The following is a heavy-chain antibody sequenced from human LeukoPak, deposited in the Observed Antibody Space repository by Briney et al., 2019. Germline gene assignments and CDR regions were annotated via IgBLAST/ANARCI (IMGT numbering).Heavy chain of an antibody. Sequence: SETLSLTCTDPGGSISSSIYYCGWVRQPPRKGLEWIGCIYYSGSTYYNPSLKSRLPISVDTSKNQFSLKLSSVTAADTAVYYCARRSYGGNASGAFDIWGQGTMVTVSS. CDR1: GGSISSSIYY. V-gene: IGHV4-39*01. CDR3: ARRSYGGNASGAFDI. CDR2: IYYSGST. D-gene: IGHD4-23*01. J-gene: IGHJ3*02.